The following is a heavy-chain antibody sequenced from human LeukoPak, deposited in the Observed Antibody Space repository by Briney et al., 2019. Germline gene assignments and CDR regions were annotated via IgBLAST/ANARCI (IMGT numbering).Heavy chain of an antibody. D-gene: IGHD5-18*01. V-gene: IGHV4-39*01. CDR3: ARQPSYGLSFDY. CDR2: IYYSENT. J-gene: IGHJ4*02. Sequence: PSETLSLTCTVSGGSISSSNYYWGWIRQPPGKGLEWIGNIYYSENTHYNPSLKSRVTISVDTFKNQFSLKLSSVTAADTAVYYCARQPSYGLSFDYWGQGTLVTVSS. CDR1: GGSISSSNYY.